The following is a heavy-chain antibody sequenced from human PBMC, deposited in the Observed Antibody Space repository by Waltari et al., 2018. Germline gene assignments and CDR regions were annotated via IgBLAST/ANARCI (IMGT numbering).Heavy chain of an antibody. V-gene: IGHV3-11*01. CDR2: IFSSXSTM. CDR1: GFPFSDSY. D-gene: IGHD3-22*01. CDR3: ARAXNLGGYYEGFDX. J-gene: IGHJ4*02. Sequence: QVXLVESGXDLVRPGGSXRLSCAASGFPFSDSYMGWVRQAPGKGXEWLSXIFSSXSTMYXADSVKGRFTXSRDNANNSLYLQMNSLXAEDTAVYXCARAXNLGGYYEGFDXWGQGTLVTVSS.